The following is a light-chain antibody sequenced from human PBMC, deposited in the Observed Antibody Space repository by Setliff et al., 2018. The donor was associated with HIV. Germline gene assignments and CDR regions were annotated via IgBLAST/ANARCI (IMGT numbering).Light chain of an antibody. V-gene: IGLV2-14*03. CDR3: ASYANSDVFI. Sequence: QSALTQPASVSGSPGQVITVSCTGTRSDVGAYNSVSWFQQHPGRAPKLIIFDVSSRPSGVSNRFSGSKSGNTASLTISGLQAEDEADYYCASYANSDVFIFGSGTKVTVL. CDR2: DVS. J-gene: IGLJ1*01. CDR1: RSDVGAYNS.